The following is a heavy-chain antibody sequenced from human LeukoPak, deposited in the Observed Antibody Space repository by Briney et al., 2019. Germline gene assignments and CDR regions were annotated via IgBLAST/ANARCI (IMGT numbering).Heavy chain of an antibody. CDR2: ISSSSSTI. Sequence: VGSLRLSSAASGFTFSSYSMNWVRQAPGKGLEWVSYISSSSSTIYYADSVKGRFTISRDNAKNSLYLQMNSLRAEDTAVYYCAELGITMIGGVWGKGTTVTISS. CDR1: GFTFSSYS. D-gene: IGHD3-10*02. J-gene: IGHJ6*04. V-gene: IGHV3-48*04. CDR3: AELGITMIGGV.